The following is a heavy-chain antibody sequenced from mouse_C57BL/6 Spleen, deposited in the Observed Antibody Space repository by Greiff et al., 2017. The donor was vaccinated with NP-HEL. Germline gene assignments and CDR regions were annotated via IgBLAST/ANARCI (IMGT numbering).Heavy chain of an antibody. CDR2: INPSSGYT. D-gene: IGHD1-1*01. CDR1: GYTFTSYW. Sequence: VQLKQSGAELAKPGASVKLSCKASGYTFTSYWMHWVKQRPGQGLEWIGYINPSSGYTKYNQKFKDKATLTADKSSSTAYMQLSSLTYEDSAVYYCGITTVKGGFDYWGQGTTLTVSS. V-gene: IGHV1-7*01. CDR3: GITTVKGGFDY. J-gene: IGHJ2*01.